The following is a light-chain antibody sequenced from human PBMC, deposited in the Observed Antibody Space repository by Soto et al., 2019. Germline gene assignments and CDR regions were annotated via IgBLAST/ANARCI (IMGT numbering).Light chain of an antibody. CDR3: SSYTSISTLYV. Sequence: HSVLTQPASVSGSPGQSITISCTGTNSDVGGYNYVSWYQQHPGKAPELMIYEVRHRPSGVSNRFSGSKSDNTASLTISGLQAEDEADYYCSSYTSISTLYVFGTGTKVT. V-gene: IGLV2-14*01. CDR1: NSDVGGYNY. CDR2: EVR. J-gene: IGLJ1*01.